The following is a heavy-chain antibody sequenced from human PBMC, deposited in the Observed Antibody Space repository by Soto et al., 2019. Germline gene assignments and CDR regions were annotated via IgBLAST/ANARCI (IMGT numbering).Heavy chain of an antibody. CDR3: ARDRGYYYDSSGYSRDAFDI. D-gene: IGHD3-22*01. V-gene: IGHV1-2*04. J-gene: IGHJ3*02. Sequence: ASVKVSCKASGYTFTGYYMHWVRQAPGQGLEWMGWINPNSGGTNYAQKFQGWVTMTRDTSISTAYMELSRLRSDDTAVYYCARDRGYYYDSSGYSRDAFDIWGQGTMVTVSS. CDR1: GYTFTGYY. CDR2: INPNSGGT.